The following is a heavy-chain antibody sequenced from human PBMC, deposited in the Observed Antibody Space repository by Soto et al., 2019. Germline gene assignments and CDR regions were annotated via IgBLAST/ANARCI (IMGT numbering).Heavy chain of an antibody. V-gene: IGHV4-61*01. J-gene: IGHJ5*02. D-gene: IGHD6-19*01. CDR1: GGSVSSGSYY. Sequence: SETLSLTCTVSGGSVSSGSYYRSCIREPPGKGLEWIGYIYYSGSTNYNPSLKSRVTLSVDTSKNHVSLKLSSVTAADTAVYYCAREGSSGWYDWFDPWGQGTLVTVSS. CDR2: IYYSGST. CDR3: AREGSSGWYDWFDP.